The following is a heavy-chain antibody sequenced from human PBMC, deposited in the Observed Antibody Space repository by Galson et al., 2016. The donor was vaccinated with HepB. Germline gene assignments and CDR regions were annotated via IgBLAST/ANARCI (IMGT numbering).Heavy chain of an antibody. CDR2: ISSSDSNI. V-gene: IGHV3-21*01. CDR1: GFTFRAYT. J-gene: IGHJ4*02. Sequence: SLRLSCATSGFTFRAYTMNWVRQAPGKGLEWVSPISSSDSNIYYADSLRGRFTISRDNARKSLYLQMNSLRGKDKAIYYCARSVGYCIGGSCYVSDYWGQGILVTVSS. CDR3: ARSVGYCIGGSCYVSDY. D-gene: IGHD2-15*01.